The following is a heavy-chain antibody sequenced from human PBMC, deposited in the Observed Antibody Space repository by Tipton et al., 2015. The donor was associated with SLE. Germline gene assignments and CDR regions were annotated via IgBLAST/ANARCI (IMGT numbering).Heavy chain of an antibody. D-gene: IGHD2-15*01. J-gene: IGHJ4*02. CDR2: IKNDGGTT. V-gene: IGHV3-74*01. CDR1: VFSFSSSW. Sequence: SLRLSCAASVFSFSSSWMHWVRQVPGKGLVWVARIKNDGGTTTYADSVKGRFTISRDNSKSTLYLQMNNVRVEDTALYYCTRGIDPGSSRISDYWGQGTMVSVSS. CDR3: TRGIDPGSSRISDY.